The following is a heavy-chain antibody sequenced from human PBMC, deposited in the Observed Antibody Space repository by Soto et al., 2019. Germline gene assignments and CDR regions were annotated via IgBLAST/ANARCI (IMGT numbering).Heavy chain of an antibody. CDR2: ISSDGSDK. CDR1: GFTFSSYG. CDR3: AKDSEWLRSGFDYYYYGMDV. V-gene: IGHV3-30*18. Sequence: GGSLRLSCAASGFTFSSYGMHWVRQAPGKGLEWVAVISSDGSDKYYADSVKGRFTISRDNSKITLFLQMKSLRAEDTAVYYCAKDSEWLRSGFDYYYYGMDVWGQGTMVTVSS. D-gene: IGHD5-12*01. J-gene: IGHJ6*02.